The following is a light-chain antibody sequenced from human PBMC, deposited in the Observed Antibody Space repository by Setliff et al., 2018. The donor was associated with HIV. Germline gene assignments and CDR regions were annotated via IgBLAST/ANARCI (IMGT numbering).Light chain of an antibody. V-gene: IGLV2-14*03. J-gene: IGLJ1*01. Sequence: QSVLTQPASLSGSPGQSITLSCTGTSSDVGGYNHVSWYQQHPGKAPKLIIFDVGNRPSGVSSRFSGSTSGNTASLTISGLQAEDEADFYFCSFTSINTEVFGTGTKGTV. CDR1: SSDVGGYNH. CDR3: CSFTSINTEV. CDR2: DVG.